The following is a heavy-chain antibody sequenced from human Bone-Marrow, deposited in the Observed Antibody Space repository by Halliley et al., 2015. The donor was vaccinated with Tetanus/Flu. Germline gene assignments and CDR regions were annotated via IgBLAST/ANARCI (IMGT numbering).Heavy chain of an antibody. CDR1: GYTFATYA. J-gene: IGHJ3*02. Sequence: QLVQSGAEVKKTGASVKVSCKTSGYTFATYAITWVRQAPGQGLEWMGLISAYNGKTNYSQKFQGRVTMTTDTSTSTVYMELRSLRSDDTAVYYGARDEDDYLWGGYRPHDGFDIWGQGTMVTVSP. CDR2: ISAYNGKT. D-gene: IGHD3-16*02. CDR3: ARDEDDYLWGGYRPHDGFDI. V-gene: IGHV1-18*04.